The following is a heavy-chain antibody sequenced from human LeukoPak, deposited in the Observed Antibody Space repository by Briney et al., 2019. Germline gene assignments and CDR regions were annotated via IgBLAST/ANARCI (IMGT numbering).Heavy chain of an antibody. D-gene: IGHD1-26*01. CDR3: AKAPGWPAGRSGSLLY. CDR2: INHSGIT. J-gene: IGHJ4*02. CDR1: GGSFSGDY. V-gene: IGHV4-34*01. Sequence: SETLSLTCAVYGGSFSGDYWIWIRQTPEMGLEWIGEINHSGITNYNPSFKSRVAISVDTSKNQFSLKLSSVTAADTAIYYCAKAPGWPAGRSGSLLYWGQGTLVTVSS.